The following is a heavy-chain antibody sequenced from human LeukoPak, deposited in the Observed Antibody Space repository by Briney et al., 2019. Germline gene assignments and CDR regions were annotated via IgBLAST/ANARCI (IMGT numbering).Heavy chain of an antibody. J-gene: IGHJ6*03. CDR3: AKEPSWNYYYSDSMDV. V-gene: IGHV3-23*01. CDR1: GFTFTNYA. CDR2: ISGNGIST. Sequence: GGSLRLSCAASGFTFTNYAKSWVRQAPGKGLECVSGISGNGISTYYADSVNGRFTISRDNSKNTLYLQMDSLRADDTAVYYCAKEPSWNYYYSDSMDVWGKGTTVTVSS. D-gene: IGHD1-1*01.